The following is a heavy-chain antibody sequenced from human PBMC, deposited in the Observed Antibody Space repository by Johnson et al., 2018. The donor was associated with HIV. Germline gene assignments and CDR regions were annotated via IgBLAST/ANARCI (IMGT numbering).Heavy chain of an antibody. D-gene: IGHD2-2*01. CDR1: GFTFSSYA. Sequence: VQLVESGGGVVQPGRSLRLSCAASGFTFSSYAMHWVRQAPGKGLEWVAVIWYDGSNKYYADPVKGRFTLSRDNSKNTLYLQLSSLRTEDTAVFYCARGGVVHDAFDMWGQGTMVTVSS. CDR2: IWYDGSNK. CDR3: ARGGVVHDAFDM. J-gene: IGHJ3*02. V-gene: IGHV3-30*04.